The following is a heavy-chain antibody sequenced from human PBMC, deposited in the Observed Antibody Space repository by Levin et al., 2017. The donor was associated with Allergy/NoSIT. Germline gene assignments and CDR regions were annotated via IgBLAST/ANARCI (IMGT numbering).Heavy chain of an antibody. Sequence: SETLSLTCSVSGDSISRGFYYWSWIRQPAGEGLEWIGRIYVTGSTTYSPSLKSRVTISLDRSKDQVSLKINSVTAADTAGYYCARDLEGFSGYNPYCYMDVWGKGTTVTVSS. CDR1: GDSISRGFYY. V-gene: IGHV4-61*02. CDR2: IYVTGST. CDR3: ARDLEGFSGYNPYCYMDV. D-gene: IGHD5-12*01. J-gene: IGHJ6*03.